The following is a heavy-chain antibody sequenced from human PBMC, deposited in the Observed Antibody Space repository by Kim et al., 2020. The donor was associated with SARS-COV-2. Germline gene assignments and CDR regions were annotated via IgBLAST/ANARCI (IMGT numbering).Heavy chain of an antibody. D-gene: IGHD3-22*01. J-gene: IGHJ4*02. Sequence: ADSVKGRFTISRDNAKNSLYLQMNSLRAEDTALYYCAKDHYYDSSGYFDYWGQGTLVTVSS. CDR3: AKDHYYDSSGYFDY. V-gene: IGHV3-9*01.